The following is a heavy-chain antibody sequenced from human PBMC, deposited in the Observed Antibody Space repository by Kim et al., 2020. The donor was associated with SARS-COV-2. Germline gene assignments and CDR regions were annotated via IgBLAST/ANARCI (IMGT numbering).Heavy chain of an antibody. CDR1: GGSFSGYY. Sequence: SETLSLTCAVYGGSFSGYYWSWIRQPPGKGLEWIGEINHSGSTNYNPSLKSRVTISVDTSKNQFSLKLSSVTAADMAVYYCARSLKIPYYFDYWGQGTLVTVSS. V-gene: IGHV4-34*01. J-gene: IGHJ4*02. CDR2: INHSGST. CDR3: ARSLKIPYYFDY. D-gene: IGHD2-21*01.